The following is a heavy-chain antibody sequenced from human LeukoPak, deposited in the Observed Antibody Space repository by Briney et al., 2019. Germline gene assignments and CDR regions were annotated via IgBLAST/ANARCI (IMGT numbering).Heavy chain of an antibody. CDR1: GYTFTGHY. CDR3: ARDLEYYYDSSGYYYSD. V-gene: IGHV1-2*02. CDR2: INPNSGGT. J-gene: IGHJ1*01. Sequence: ASVKVSCKASGYTFTGHYMHWVRQAPGQGLEWMGWINPNSGGTNYAQKFQGRVTMTRDTSISTAYMELSRLRSDDTAVYYCARDLEYYYDSSGYYYSDWGQGTLVTVSS. D-gene: IGHD3-22*01.